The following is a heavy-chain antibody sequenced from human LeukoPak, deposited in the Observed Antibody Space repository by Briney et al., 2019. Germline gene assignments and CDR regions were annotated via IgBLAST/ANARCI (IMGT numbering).Heavy chain of an antibody. D-gene: IGHD6-19*01. J-gene: IGHJ4*02. CDR1: GFTFSSYG. Sequence: GGSLRLSCAASGFTFSSYGMHWVRQAPGKGLEWVAFIRYDGSNKYYADSVKGRFTISRDNSKNTLYLQMNSLRAEDTAVYYCARDKYSSGWVDYWGQGTLVTVSS. CDR2: IRYDGSNK. V-gene: IGHV3-30*02. CDR3: ARDKYSSGWVDY.